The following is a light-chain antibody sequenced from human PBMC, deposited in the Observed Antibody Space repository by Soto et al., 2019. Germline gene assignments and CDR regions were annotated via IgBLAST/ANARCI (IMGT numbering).Light chain of an antibody. CDR1: RSNIGATYG. V-gene: IGLV1-40*01. CDR2: GNT. J-gene: IGLJ2*01. Sequence: QSILTQPPSVSGAPGQRVTISCTGSRSNIGATYGVHWYQQLPGTAPKLLIYGNTNRPSGVPDRFSGSKSGTSASLAITGLQAEDEADYYCQSYDSSLSGAVFCGGTKLT. CDR3: QSYDSSLSGAV.